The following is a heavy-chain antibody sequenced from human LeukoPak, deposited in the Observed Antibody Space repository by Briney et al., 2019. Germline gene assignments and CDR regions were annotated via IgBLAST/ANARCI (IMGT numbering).Heavy chain of an antibody. D-gene: IGHD3-16*02. V-gene: IGHV3-7*01. CDR1: GFTFSSYW. J-gene: IGHJ4*02. CDR3: ARVGGRYSPLGY. CDR2: IKQDGSEK. Sequence: AGGSLRLSCAASGFTFSSYWMSWVRQAPGKGLEWVANIKQDGSEKYYVDSVKGRFTISRDNDKNSLFLQMTSLRAEDTAVYYCARVGGRYSPLGYWGPGALVTVSS.